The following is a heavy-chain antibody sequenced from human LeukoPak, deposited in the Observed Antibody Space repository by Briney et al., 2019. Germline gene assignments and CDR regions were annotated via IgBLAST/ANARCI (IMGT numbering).Heavy chain of an antibody. CDR1: GGTFTSYA. V-gene: IGHV1-69*13. CDR3: ARDERADYYDSSGYYRAHWFDP. J-gene: IGHJ5*02. Sequence: SVKVSCKASGGTFTSYAISWVRQAPGQGLEWMGGIIPIFGTANYAQKFQGRVTITADESMSTAYMELSSLRSEDTAVYYCARDERADYYDSSGYYRAHWFDPWGQGTLVTVSS. D-gene: IGHD3-22*01. CDR2: IIPIFGTA.